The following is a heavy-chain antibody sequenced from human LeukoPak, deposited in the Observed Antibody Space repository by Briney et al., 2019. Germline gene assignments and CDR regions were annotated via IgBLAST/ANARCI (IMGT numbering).Heavy chain of an antibody. D-gene: IGHD2-2*02. Sequence: SETLSLTCSVSGGSISGYYWTWIRQPAGKGLEWIGRVYTSGSTHYNPSLKTRLTMSVDTSKNQFSLKLSSVTAADTAVYYCARGRWYCSSTSCYTHWFDPWGQGTLVTVSS. CDR2: VYTSGST. CDR1: GGSISGYY. CDR3: ARGRWYCSSTSCYTHWFDP. J-gene: IGHJ5*02. V-gene: IGHV4-4*07.